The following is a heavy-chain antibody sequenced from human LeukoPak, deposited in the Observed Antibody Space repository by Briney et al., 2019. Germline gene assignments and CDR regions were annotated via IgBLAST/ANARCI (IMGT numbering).Heavy chain of an antibody. J-gene: IGHJ4*02. Sequence: SETLSLTCAVYGGSFSGYYCSWIRQPPGKGLEWIGEINHSGSTNYNPSLKSRVTISVDTSKNQFSLKLSSVTAADTAVYYCARGSRLDYWGQGTLVTVSS. D-gene: IGHD2-21*02. CDR1: GGSFSGYY. CDR3: ARGSRLDY. CDR2: INHSGST. V-gene: IGHV4-34*01.